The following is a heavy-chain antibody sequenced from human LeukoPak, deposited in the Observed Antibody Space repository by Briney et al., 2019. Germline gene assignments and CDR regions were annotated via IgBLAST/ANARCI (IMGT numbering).Heavy chain of an antibody. CDR2: IRNVGSDK. Sequence: GGSLRLSCAASGFPFSSHGMHWVRQAPGKGLEWVAFIRNVGSDKYYADSVKGRFSISRDNSKYTLNLEMNSLGDEDMAVYYCARDFNWGFDYWGQGTLVSVSS. D-gene: IGHD7-27*01. CDR3: ARDFNWGFDY. V-gene: IGHV3-30*02. CDR1: GFPFSSHG. J-gene: IGHJ4*02.